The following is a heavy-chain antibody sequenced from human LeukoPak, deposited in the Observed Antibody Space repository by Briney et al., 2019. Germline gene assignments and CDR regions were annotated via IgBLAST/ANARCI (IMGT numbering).Heavy chain of an antibody. V-gene: IGHV1-8*01. J-gene: IGHJ5*02. CDR3: ARGTIITYYDISTGYFPYNWFDP. CDR2: MNPNSGNT. CDR1: GYTFTSYD. D-gene: IGHD3-9*01. Sequence: ASVKVSCKASGYTFTSYDINWVRQATGQGLEWMGWMNPNSGNTGYAQKFQGRVTMTRNTSISTAYMELSSLRSEDTAVYYCARGTIITYYDISTGYFPYNWFDPWGQGTLVTVSS.